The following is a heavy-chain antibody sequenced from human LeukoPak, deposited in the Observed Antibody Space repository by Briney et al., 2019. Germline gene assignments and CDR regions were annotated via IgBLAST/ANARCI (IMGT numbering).Heavy chain of an antibody. Sequence: SETLSLTCTVSGGSISSYYWSWIRQFPGKGLEWTGYIYNSGSTNYNPSLKSRVTISKDTSKNQFSLKLSSVTAADTAVYYCARVGAAMDNFDYWGQGTLVTVS. CDR2: IYNSGST. V-gene: IGHV4-59*01. CDR1: GGSISSYY. D-gene: IGHD5-18*01. J-gene: IGHJ4*02. CDR3: ARVGAAMDNFDY.